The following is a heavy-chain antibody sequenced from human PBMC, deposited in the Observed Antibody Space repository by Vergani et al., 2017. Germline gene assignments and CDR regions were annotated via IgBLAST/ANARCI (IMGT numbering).Heavy chain of an antibody. J-gene: IGHJ6*03. CDR1: GFPVSSNY. Sequence: EVQLVETGGGLIQPGGSLRLSCAASGFPVSSNYMSWVRQAPGKGLEWVSVIYSGGSTYYADSVKGRFTISRDNSKNTLFLQMNSLRAEDTAVYYCARGGADYDFWSGYYYYYYMDVWGKGTTVTVSS. D-gene: IGHD3-3*01. CDR2: IYSGGST. V-gene: IGHV3-53*02. CDR3: ARGGADYDFWSGYYYYYYMDV.